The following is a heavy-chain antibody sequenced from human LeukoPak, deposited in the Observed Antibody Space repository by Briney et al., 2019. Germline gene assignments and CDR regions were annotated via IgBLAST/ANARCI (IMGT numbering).Heavy chain of an antibody. J-gene: IGHJ4*02. D-gene: IGHD7-27*01. V-gene: IGHV4-34*01. CDR2: INHSGST. CDR3: ASRSPGYYFDY. Sequence: PSETLSLTCAVYGGSFSGYYWSWIRQPPGKGLEWIGEINHSGSTNYNPSIKSRVTISADTSKNQFSLKLSSVTAADTAVYYCASRSPGYYFDYWGQGTLVTVSS. CDR1: GGSFSGYY.